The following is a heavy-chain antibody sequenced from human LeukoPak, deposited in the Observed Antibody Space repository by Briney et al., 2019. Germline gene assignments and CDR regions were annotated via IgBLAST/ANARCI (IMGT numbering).Heavy chain of an antibody. CDR3: ARATYYYGSGSSTWDY. CDR2: IYYSGST. Sequence: SQTLSLTCTVSGGSISSGDYYWSWIRQPPGKGLEWIGYIYYSGSTYYNPSLKSRVTISVDKSKKQFSLKLSSVTAADTAVYYCARATYYYGSGSSTWDYWGQGTLVTVSS. CDR1: GGSISSGDYY. D-gene: IGHD3-10*01. V-gene: IGHV4-30-4*01. J-gene: IGHJ4*02.